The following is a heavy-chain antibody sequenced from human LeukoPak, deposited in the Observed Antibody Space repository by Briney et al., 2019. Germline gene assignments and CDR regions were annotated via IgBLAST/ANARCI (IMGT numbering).Heavy chain of an antibody. D-gene: IGHD6-13*01. CDR3: ARIAAAGAFDP. V-gene: IGHV3-30*04. CDR2: IPYDGSNK. CDR1: GFTFSSYA. Sequence: GRSLRLSCAASGFTFSSYAMHWVRQAPGKGLEWVAVIPYDGSNKYYADSVKGRFTISRDNSKNTLYLQMNSLRAEDTAVYYCARIAAAGAFDPWGQGTLVTVSS. J-gene: IGHJ5*02.